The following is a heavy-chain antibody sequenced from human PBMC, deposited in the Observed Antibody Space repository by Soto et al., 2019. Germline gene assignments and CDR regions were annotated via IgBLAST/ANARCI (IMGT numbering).Heavy chain of an antibody. CDR3: ARDLRGYSYGYGAFDI. CDR2: IYYSGST. Sequence: TSETLSLTCTVSGGSISSYYWSWIRQPPGKGLEWIGYIYYSGSTNYNPSLKSRVTISVDTSKNQFSLKLSSVTAADTAVYYCARDLRGYSYGYGAFDIWAQGTMVTVSS. CDR1: GGSISSYY. D-gene: IGHD5-18*01. J-gene: IGHJ3*02. V-gene: IGHV4-59*01.